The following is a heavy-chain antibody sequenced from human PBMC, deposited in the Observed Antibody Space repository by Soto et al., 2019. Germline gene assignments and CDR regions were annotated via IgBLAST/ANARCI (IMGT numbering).Heavy chain of an antibody. Sequence: SETLSLTCTVSGGSISSYYWTWIRQPPGKGLEWIASFYYTGSADYNPSLKSRITGSVASSRTQFSLRLRAVTAADSAVYYGARALVRGPRKYYFGMDVWGQGATVTVSS. D-gene: IGHD6-6*01. CDR3: ARALVRGPRKYYFGMDV. V-gene: IGHV4-59*01. CDR1: GGSISSYY. CDR2: FYYTGSA. J-gene: IGHJ6*02.